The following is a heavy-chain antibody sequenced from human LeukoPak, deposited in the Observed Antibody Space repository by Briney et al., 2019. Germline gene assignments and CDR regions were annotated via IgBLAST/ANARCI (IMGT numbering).Heavy chain of an antibody. CDR2: IRSKANSYAT. Sequence: GGSLRLSCAASGFTFSGSAMHWVRQASGKGLEWAGRIRSKANSYATAYAASVKGRFTISRDDSKNTAYLQMNSLKTEDTAVYYCTSIGYDSSGYFDYWGQGTLVTVSS. J-gene: IGHJ4*02. V-gene: IGHV3-73*01. CDR3: TSIGYDSSGYFDY. D-gene: IGHD3-22*01. CDR1: GFTFSGSA.